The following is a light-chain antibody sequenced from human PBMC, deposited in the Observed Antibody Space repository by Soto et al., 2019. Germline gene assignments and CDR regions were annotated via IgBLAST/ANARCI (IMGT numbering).Light chain of an antibody. Sequence: IQMSQSPSTLSASVGDRVTITCRASQGISSWLAWYQQKPGKAPKPLIYDASTLESGVSSRFSGSGSGTEFTLTISSLQPDDFATYYCQQCNSYSRTFGQGTKVDIK. CDR3: QQCNSYSRT. J-gene: IGKJ1*01. V-gene: IGKV1-5*01. CDR2: DAS. CDR1: QGISSW.